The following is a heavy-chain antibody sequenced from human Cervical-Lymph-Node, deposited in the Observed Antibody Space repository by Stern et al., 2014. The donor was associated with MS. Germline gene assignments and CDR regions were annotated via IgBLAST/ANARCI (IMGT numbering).Heavy chain of an antibody. V-gene: IGHV5-51*01. CDR1: GYTFTIYY. Sequence: VQLVQSGAEVKKPRESLKISCKLSGYTFTIYYIDWVLQTPGKGLEWMGVIYPYDSDATYSPSFQGQVTISAGKSITTAYLQWSSLRASDTAMYYCARHVQGFDYWGQGTLVTVSS. CDR3: ARHVQGFDY. J-gene: IGHJ4*02. CDR2: IYPYDSDA.